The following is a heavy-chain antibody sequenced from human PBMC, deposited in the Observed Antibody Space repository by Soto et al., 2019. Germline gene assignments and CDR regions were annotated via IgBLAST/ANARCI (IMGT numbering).Heavy chain of an antibody. Sequence: VKVSCKASGGTFSSYAISWVRQAPGQGLEWLGGIIPIFGTANYAQKFQGRVTITAEKSTSTAYMELSSLRSEDTAVYYCARDRSGYCSGGSCYSANYYYGMDVWGQGTTVTVSS. D-gene: IGHD2-15*01. J-gene: IGHJ6*02. CDR2: IIPIFGTA. V-gene: IGHV1-69*13. CDR1: GGTFSSYA. CDR3: ARDRSGYCSGGSCYSANYYYGMDV.